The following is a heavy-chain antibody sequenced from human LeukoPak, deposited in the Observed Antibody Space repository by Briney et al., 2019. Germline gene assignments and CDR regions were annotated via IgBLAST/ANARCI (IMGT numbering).Heavy chain of an antibody. D-gene: IGHD6-13*01. Sequence: SETLSLTCIVSGGSISSYYWGWIRQPPGKGLEWIGSIYYSGGTYYNPSLKSRVTISVDTSKNQFSLKLSSVTAADTAVYYCARQGSSLNWFDPWGQGTLVTVSS. V-gene: IGHV4-39*01. CDR2: IYYSGGT. CDR1: GGSISSYY. J-gene: IGHJ5*02. CDR3: ARQGSSLNWFDP.